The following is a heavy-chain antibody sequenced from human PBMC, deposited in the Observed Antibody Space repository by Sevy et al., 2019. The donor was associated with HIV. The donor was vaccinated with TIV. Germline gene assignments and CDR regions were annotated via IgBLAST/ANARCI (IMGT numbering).Heavy chain of an antibody. Sequence: SETLSLTCTVSGGSISSSSYYWGWIRQPPGKGLEWIGSIYYSGSTYYNPSLKSRVTISVDTSKNQFSLKLSSVTAADTAVYYCARHVPVEMATLWGAFDIWGQGTMLTVSS. CDR1: GGSISSSSYY. D-gene: IGHD2-21*01. V-gene: IGHV4-39*01. CDR2: IYYSGST. CDR3: ARHVPVEMATLWGAFDI. J-gene: IGHJ3*02.